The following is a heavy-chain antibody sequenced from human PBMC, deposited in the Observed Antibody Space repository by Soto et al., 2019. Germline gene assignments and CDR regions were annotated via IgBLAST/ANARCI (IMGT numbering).Heavy chain of an antibody. Sequence: QAQLAESGGGVVQPGRSLRLSCAASGFTLSDFAMHWVRQAPGKGLEWVALISNDGGYQHYGDSVRGRFTISRDNSKHMLYLQMTSLRLGDTAVYYCARAMPGMDVWGHGTTVTVSS. D-gene: IGHD2-2*01. CDR1: GFTLSDFA. V-gene: IGHV3-30-3*01. CDR2: ISNDGGYQ. CDR3: ARAMPGMDV. J-gene: IGHJ6*02.